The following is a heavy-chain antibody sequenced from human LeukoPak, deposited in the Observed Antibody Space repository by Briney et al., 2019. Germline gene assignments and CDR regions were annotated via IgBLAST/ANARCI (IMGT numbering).Heavy chain of an antibody. CDR3: ARGALDAATPFDS. V-gene: IGHV3-48*03. CDR1: GFTFSSYE. D-gene: IGHD2-15*01. J-gene: IGHJ5*01. Sequence: GGSLRLSCAASGFTFSSYEMNWVRQAPGKGLEWVSYISSSGSTIYYADSLKGRFTISRHNAKKSVYLQMNSLRVEDTAVYYCARGALDAATPFDSWGQGTLVTVSS. CDR2: ISSSGSTI.